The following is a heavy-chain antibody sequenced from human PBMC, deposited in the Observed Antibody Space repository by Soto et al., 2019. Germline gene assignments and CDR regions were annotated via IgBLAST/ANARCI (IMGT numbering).Heavy chain of an antibody. V-gene: IGHV4-34*01. CDR2: INHSGST. D-gene: IGHD2-15*01. CDR3: ARGPHLLGYCSGGSCFTDFDY. Sequence: SETLSLTCAVYGGSFSGYYWSWIRQPPGKGLEWIGEINHSGSTNYNPSLKSRVTISVDTSKNQFSLKLSSVTAADTAVYYCARGPHLLGYCSGGSCFTDFDYWGQGTLVTVSS. J-gene: IGHJ4*02. CDR1: GGSFSGYY.